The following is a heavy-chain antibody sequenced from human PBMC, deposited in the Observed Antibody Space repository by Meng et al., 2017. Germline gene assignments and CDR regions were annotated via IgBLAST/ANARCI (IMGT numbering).Heavy chain of an antibody. J-gene: IGHJ3*02. V-gene: IGHV3-15*01. D-gene: IGHD6-13*01. Sequence: GGSLRLSCAASGFTFSNAWMSWVRQAPGKGLEWVGRIKSKTDGGTTDYAAPVKGRLTISRDDSKNTLYLQMNSLKTEDTAVYYCTTENIYRSSPLTVIWGQGTMVTVSS. CDR1: GFTFSNAW. CDR2: IKSKTDGGTT. CDR3: TTENIYRSSPLTVI.